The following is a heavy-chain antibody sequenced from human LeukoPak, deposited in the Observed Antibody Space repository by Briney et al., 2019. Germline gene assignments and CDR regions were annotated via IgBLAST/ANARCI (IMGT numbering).Heavy chain of an antibody. CDR3: ARVGRAYDILTGYYHNWFDP. D-gene: IGHD3-9*01. CDR2: IYYSGST. Sequence: SETLSLTCTVSGGSISSGDYYWSWIRQPPGKGLEWIGYIYYSGSTYYSPSLKSRVTISVDTSKNQFSLKLSSVTAADTAVYYCARVGRAYDILTGYYHNWFDPWGQGTLVTVSS. V-gene: IGHV4-30-4*01. J-gene: IGHJ5*02. CDR1: GGSISSGDYY.